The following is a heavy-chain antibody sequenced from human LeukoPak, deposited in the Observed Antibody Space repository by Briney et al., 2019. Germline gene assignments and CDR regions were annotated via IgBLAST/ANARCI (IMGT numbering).Heavy chain of an antibody. J-gene: IGHJ3*02. Sequence: EASVKVSCKASGGTFSSYTISWVRQAPGQGLEWMGRIIPILGIANTEQNFQGRLTITADKSTSTAYMELSSLRSEDTAVYYCARDWGVGGYSYGNAFDIWGQGTMVTVSS. V-gene: IGHV1-69*04. D-gene: IGHD5-18*01. CDR2: IIPILGIA. CDR3: ARDWGVGGYSYGNAFDI. CDR1: GGTFSSYT.